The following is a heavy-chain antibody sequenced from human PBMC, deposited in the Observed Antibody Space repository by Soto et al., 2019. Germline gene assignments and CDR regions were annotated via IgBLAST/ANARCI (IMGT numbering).Heavy chain of an antibody. CDR3: AKDYPPYAGKAPNFDS. D-gene: IGHD6-13*01. CDR2: ISYDGSYK. Sequence: QVQLVESGGGVVQPGRSLRLSCAASGFTFSSYGMHWVRQAPGKGLEWVAVISYDGSYKYYADSVKGRFTISRDNSKNTLYLQMNSLRAEDTAVYYCAKDYPPYAGKAPNFDSWGQGTLVTVSS. V-gene: IGHV3-30*18. CDR1: GFTFSSYG. J-gene: IGHJ4*02.